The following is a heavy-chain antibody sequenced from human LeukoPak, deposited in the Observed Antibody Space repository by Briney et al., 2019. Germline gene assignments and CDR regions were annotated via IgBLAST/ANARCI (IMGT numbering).Heavy chain of an antibody. CDR1: GGSISSSSYY. D-gene: IGHD6-19*01. CDR2: LYYSGTT. J-gene: IGHJ4*02. CDR3: ARQWQWLVHVFDF. Sequence: SETLSLTCTVSGGSISSSSYYWGWIRQPPGKGLEWIGSLYYSGTTYYNPSLNSRVTMSVDTSKNQFSLKVSSVTAAVTAVYYCARQWQWLVHVFDFWGQGTLVTVSS. V-gene: IGHV4-39*01.